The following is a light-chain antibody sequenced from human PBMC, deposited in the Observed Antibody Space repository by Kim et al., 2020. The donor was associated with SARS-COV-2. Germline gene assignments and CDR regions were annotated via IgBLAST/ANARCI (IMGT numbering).Light chain of an antibody. CDR2: AAS. Sequence: ASVGDRLTITCRASQSISSYLNWYQQKPGKAPKLLIYAASSLQSGVPSRFSGSGSGTDFTLTISSLQPEDFATYYCQQSYSTPRTFGQGTKVEIK. J-gene: IGKJ1*01. CDR3: QQSYSTPRT. CDR1: QSISSY. V-gene: IGKV1-39*01.